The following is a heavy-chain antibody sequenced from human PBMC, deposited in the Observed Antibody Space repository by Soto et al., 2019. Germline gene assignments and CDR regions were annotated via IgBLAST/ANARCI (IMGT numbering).Heavy chain of an antibody. J-gene: IGHJ5*02. D-gene: IGHD2-15*01. V-gene: IGHV3-23*01. CDR3: AKDGYCSGGSCYPVRWFDP. Sequence: EVQLLESGGGLVQPGGSLRLSCAASGFTFSSYAMSWVRQAPGKGREWVSAISGSGGSTYYADSVKGRFTISRDNSKNTLYLQMNSLRAEDTAVYYCAKDGYCSGGSCYPVRWFDPWGQGTLVTVSS. CDR1: GFTFSSYA. CDR2: ISGSGGST.